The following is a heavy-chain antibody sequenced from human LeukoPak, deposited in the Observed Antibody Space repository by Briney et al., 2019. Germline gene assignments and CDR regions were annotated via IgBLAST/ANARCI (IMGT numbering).Heavy chain of an antibody. CDR3: ARGLNQQQLVIKMDV. CDR2: IINSGDIT. D-gene: IGHD6-13*01. V-gene: IGHV3-11*01. J-gene: IGHJ6*04. Sequence: GGSLRLSCTASGFTFSGYYMTWIRQAPGKGLEWVSYIINSGDITYYADSVKGRFTISRDNTKNSLYLQMNSLRAEDTAVYYCARGLNQQQLVIKMDVWGRGTTVTVSS. CDR1: GFTFSGYY.